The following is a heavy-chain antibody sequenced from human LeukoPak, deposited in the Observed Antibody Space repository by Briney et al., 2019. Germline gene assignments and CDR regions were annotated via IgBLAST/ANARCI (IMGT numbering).Heavy chain of an antibody. V-gene: IGHV3-23*01. CDR2: ISGSGGGT. Sequence: GGSLRLSCAASGFTFSSYAMSWVRQVPGKGLEWVSAISGSGGGTFYTDSVKGRFTISRDNSKNTLLPQMNSLRAADTAIYYCAKGYDHYDDGGYYSRPDAFDLWGQGTMVTVSS. D-gene: IGHD3-22*01. J-gene: IGHJ3*01. CDR1: GFTFSSYA. CDR3: AKGYDHYDDGGYYSRPDAFDL.